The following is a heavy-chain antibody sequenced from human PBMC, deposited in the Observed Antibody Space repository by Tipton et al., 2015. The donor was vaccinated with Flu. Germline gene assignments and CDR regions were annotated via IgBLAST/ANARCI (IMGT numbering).Heavy chain of an antibody. CDR2: IYTSGST. CDR3: ARGAGGPATAYDC. D-gene: IGHD1-1*01. CDR1: GGSISTYY. J-gene: IGHJ4*02. Sequence: TLSLTCTVSGGSISTYYWSWIRQPAGKGLEWIGRIYTSGSTSYNPSLKSRVTMSVDTSKNQFSLRLSSVTAADTAVYYCARGAGGPATAYDCWGQGTLVTVSS. V-gene: IGHV4-4*07.